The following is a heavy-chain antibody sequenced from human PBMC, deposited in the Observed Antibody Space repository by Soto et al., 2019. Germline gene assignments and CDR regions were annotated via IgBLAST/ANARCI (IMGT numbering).Heavy chain of an antibody. J-gene: IGHJ3*01. D-gene: IGHD1-20*01. CDR2: ISGSGGSS. CDR1: GFTFRSYA. CDR3: AKDRLVGYNWNHGAPADALDL. Sequence: PGGSLRLSCAAFGFTFRSYAMSWVRQAPGRGLEWVSAISGSGGSSYYADSVKGRFTISRDNSKNTLYLQMNSLRAEDTAVYYCAKDRLVGYNWNHGAPADALDLWGQGTRVNVS. V-gene: IGHV3-23*01.